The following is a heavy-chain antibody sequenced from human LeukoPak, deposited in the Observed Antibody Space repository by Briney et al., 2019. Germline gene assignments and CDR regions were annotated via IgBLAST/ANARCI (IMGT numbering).Heavy chain of an antibody. V-gene: IGHV3-21*01. CDR1: GFTFSSYS. CDR2: ISRSSGFI. J-gene: IGHJ4*02. D-gene: IGHD3-3*01. Sequence: GRSLRLSCAASGFTFSSYSMNWVRQAPGKGLEWVSSISRSSGFIYHADSVKGRFTIFRDNSKNTLYLQMNSLRAEDTGVYYCAKKDYDFWSGLVDYWGQGTLVTVSS. CDR3: AKKDYDFWSGLVDY.